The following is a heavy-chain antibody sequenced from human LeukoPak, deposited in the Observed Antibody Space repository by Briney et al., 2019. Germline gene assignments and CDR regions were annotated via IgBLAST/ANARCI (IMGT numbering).Heavy chain of an antibody. D-gene: IGHD3-9*01. Sequence: GGSLRLSCAASGFTFSSYEMNWVRQAPGKGLEWVSYISSSGSTIYYADSVKGRFTISRDNAKNSLYLQMNSLRAEDTAVYYCAAGRDYDILTGYGDYYGMDVWGQGTTVTVSS. CDR3: AAGRDYDILTGYGDYYGMDV. CDR2: ISSSGSTI. J-gene: IGHJ6*02. CDR1: GFTFSSYE. V-gene: IGHV3-48*03.